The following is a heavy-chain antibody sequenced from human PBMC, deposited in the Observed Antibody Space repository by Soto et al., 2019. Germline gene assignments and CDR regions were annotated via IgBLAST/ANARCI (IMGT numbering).Heavy chain of an antibody. CDR1: GGSFSGYY. V-gene: IGHV4-34*01. Sequence: SETLSLTCAVSGGSFSGYYWTWVRQIPVKGLEWIGEINQSGNTKYNPSLMSRVTMSVDTSRIQLSLKLRSVTAADTAVYYCARPSYALNWDFHYGMQAWGQGTSVTVS. CDR3: ARPSYALNWDFHYGMQA. J-gene: IGHJ6*02. D-gene: IGHD2-2*01. CDR2: INQSGNT.